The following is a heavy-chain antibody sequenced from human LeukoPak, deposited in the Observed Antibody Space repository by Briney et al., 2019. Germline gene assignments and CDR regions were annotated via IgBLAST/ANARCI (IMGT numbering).Heavy chain of an antibody. D-gene: IGHD4-23*01. J-gene: IGHJ2*01. V-gene: IGHV3-64*01. CDR3: ARDRTTVVTPGWYFDL. CDR1: GFTFRSYA. CDR2: ISSNGGST. Sequence: GGSLRLSCAASGFTFRSYAMHWVRQAPGKGLEYVSAISSNGGSTYYANSVKGRFTISRDNSKNTLYLQMGSLRAEDMAVYYCARDRTTVVTPGWYFDLWGRGTLVTVSS.